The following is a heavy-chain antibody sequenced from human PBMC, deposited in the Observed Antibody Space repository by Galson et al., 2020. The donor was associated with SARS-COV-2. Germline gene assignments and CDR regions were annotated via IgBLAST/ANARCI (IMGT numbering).Heavy chain of an antibody. J-gene: IGHJ4*02. D-gene: IGHD3-9*01. CDR1: GCSVSSGSYY. V-gene: IGHV4-61*01. CDR2: MYYSGST. CDR3: ARGGVPYDDILSGVLDY. Sequence: SEILSLTCTVSGCSVSSGSYYWSWIRQPPGKGLEWNGYMYYSGSTNYNPSLKSPVTISVDTSNNQFSLKLSSVTAADTAVYYCARGGVPYDDILSGVLDYWGEETLVTVSS.